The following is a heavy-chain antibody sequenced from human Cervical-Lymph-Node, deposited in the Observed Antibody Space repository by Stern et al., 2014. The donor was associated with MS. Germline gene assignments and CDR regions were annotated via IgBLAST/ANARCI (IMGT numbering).Heavy chain of an antibody. Sequence: EDQLVASGGGLEQPGGSLRLSCAASGFTFSTLAMTWVRHAPGKGLAWASPLSASGGSTNYADSVKGRFTISRDNSKNTLYLQMNSLRAEDTALYYCAKTVVPAAQNRFYYYYGMDVWGQGTTVTVSS. CDR1: GFTFSTLA. CDR2: LSASGGST. CDR3: AKTVVPAAQNRFYYYYGMDV. V-gene: IGHV3-23*04. D-gene: IGHD2-2*01. J-gene: IGHJ6*02.